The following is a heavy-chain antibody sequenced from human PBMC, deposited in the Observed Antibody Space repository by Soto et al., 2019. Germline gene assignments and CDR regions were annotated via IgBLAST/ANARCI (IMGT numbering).Heavy chain of an antibody. V-gene: IGHV3-30-3*01. CDR2: TSFDESNK. Sequence: GGSLRLSCAASGFTFSGYAMHWVRQAPGRGLEWVAVTSFDESNKYYADSVKGRFTISRDNSQNTLYLQMYSLRPADTAVYYCAREGVYSSGWRNWLDPWGQGT. J-gene: IGHJ5*02. D-gene: IGHD6-19*01. CDR1: GFTFSGYA. CDR3: AREGVYSSGWRNWLDP.